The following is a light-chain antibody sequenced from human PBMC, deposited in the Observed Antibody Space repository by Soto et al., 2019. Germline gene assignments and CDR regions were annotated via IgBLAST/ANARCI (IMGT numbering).Light chain of an antibody. V-gene: IGLV2-8*01. CDR1: KNDIGVYDF. CDR3: KSYAGSNTYV. J-gene: IGLJ1*01. CDR2: EVV. Sequence: QTVLAQPPSASGSPGQSVTISWTGTKNDIGVYDFVSWYQHHPGKAPRLIIYEVVQRPSGVPDRFSGSKSGNTASLTVSGLQAADEADYFCKSYAGSNTYVFGSGTKV.